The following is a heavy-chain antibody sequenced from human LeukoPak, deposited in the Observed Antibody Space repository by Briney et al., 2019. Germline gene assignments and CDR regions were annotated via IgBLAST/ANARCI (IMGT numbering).Heavy chain of an antibody. J-gene: IGHJ6*02. CDR2: ISYDGSNK. Sequence: GGSLRLSCAASGFTFSSYGMHWVRQAPGKGLEWVAVISYDGSNKYYADSVKGRFTISRDNSKNTLYLQMNSLRAEDTAVYYCAKDWPMVRGMDVWGQGTTVTVSS. CDR1: GFTFSSYG. D-gene: IGHD3-10*01. CDR3: AKDWPMVRGMDV. V-gene: IGHV3-30*18.